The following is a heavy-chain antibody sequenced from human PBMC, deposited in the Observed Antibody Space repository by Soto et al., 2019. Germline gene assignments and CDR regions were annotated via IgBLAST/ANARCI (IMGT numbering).Heavy chain of an antibody. J-gene: IGHJ4*02. V-gene: IGHV3-74*01. Sequence: LSCVGSGFTLRMYWMHWVRQVQGQRPFWVSRISGDGATTNYADSVRGRFTISRDNSKNTIYLQMHHLKPDDTAIYSCTRGPRADSSGKGAHWGQGP. D-gene: IGHD1-26*01. CDR1: GFTLRMYW. CDR3: TRGPRADSSGKGAH. CDR2: ISGDGATT.